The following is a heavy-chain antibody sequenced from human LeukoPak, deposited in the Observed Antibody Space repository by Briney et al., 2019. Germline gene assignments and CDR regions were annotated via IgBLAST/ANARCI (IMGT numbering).Heavy chain of an antibody. CDR1: GFTFSSFW. Sequence: GGSLRLSCAASGFTFSSFWMSWVRQAPGKGLEWVANIKQDGSEKYYVDSVKGRFTISRDNAKNSLYLQMNSLRAEDTAVYYCARGTDIVVVVAATTSYYFDYWGQGTLVTVSS. J-gene: IGHJ4*02. D-gene: IGHD2-15*01. CDR2: IKQDGSEK. CDR3: ARGTDIVVVVAATTSYYFDY. V-gene: IGHV3-7*01.